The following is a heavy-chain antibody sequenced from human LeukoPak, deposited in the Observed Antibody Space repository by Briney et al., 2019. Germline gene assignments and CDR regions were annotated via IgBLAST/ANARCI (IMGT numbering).Heavy chain of an antibody. CDR2: ISASGGST. Sequence: PWGSLRLSCAASGFTFSSSAMSWVRQVPGKGLEWVSGISASGGSTYYADSVRGRFTISRDNSKNTLYLQVNSLRAEDTAVYYCAKGGKWDVTPFDYWGQGTLVTVSS. D-gene: IGHD1-26*01. V-gene: IGHV3-23*01. J-gene: IGHJ4*02. CDR3: AKGGKWDVTPFDY. CDR1: GFTFSSSA.